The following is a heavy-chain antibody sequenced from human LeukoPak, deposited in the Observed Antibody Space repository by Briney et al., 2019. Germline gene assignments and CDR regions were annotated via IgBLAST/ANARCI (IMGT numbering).Heavy chain of an antibody. J-gene: IGHJ4*02. CDR1: GFTFSSSW. D-gene: IGHD4-17*01. Sequence: PGGSLRLSCAASGFTFSSSWMHWVRQGPGKGLVWVLRINSDGSGTNYADSVKGRFTISRDNAKNTLYLQMNSLRAEDTAVYYCATGYGDSGRGWGQGTLVTVSS. CDR3: ATGYGDSGRG. V-gene: IGHV3-74*01. CDR2: INSDGSGT.